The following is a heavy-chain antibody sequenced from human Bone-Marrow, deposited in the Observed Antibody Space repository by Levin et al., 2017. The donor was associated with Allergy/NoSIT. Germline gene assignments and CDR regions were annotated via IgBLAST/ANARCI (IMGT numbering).Heavy chain of an antibody. CDR2: ISSRSSYI. V-gene: IGHV3-21*01. J-gene: IGHJ6*02. CDR1: AFSFSTYS. CDR3: ARAPSDYNYYDIDV. Sequence: ETLSLTCAASAFSFSTYSMNWVRQAPGKGLEWVSSISSRSSYIYYADSVKGRFTISRDNAKNSLYLQMNSLRGDDTAMYYCARAPSDYNYYDIDVWGQGTTVTVSS.